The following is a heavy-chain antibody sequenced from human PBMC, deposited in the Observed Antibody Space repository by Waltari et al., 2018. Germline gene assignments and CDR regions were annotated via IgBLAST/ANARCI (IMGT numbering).Heavy chain of an antibody. CDR3: AIVSMVQGVISPGYFDY. D-gene: IGHD3-10*01. CDR2: INAGNGNT. V-gene: IGHV1-3*01. Sequence: QVQLVQSGAEVKKPGPQVKVPCRPSGSPSTTYAIIWVRRAPDQRLEWMGWINAGNGNTKYSQKFQGRVTITRDTSASTAYMELSSLRSEDTAVYYCAIVSMVQGVISPGYFDYWGQGTLVTVSS. J-gene: IGHJ4*02. CDR1: GSPSTTYA.